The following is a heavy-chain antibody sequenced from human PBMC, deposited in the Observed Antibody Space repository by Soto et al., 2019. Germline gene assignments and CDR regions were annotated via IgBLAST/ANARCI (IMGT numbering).Heavy chain of an antibody. Sequence: QLQLQESGPGLVKPSETLSLTCTVSGGSISSSSYYWGWIRQPPGKGLEWIGSIYYSGSTYYNPSFRSRVTISVDTSKNQFSLKLSSVTAADTAVYYCARQGVRRVIIGVDYWGQGPLVTVSS. D-gene: IGHD3-10*01. CDR1: GGSISSSSYY. CDR3: ARQGVRRVIIGVDY. CDR2: IYYSGST. V-gene: IGHV4-39*01. J-gene: IGHJ4*02.